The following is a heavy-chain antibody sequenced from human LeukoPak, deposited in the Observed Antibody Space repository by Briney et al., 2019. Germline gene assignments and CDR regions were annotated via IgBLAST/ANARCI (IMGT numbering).Heavy chain of an antibody. Sequence: SETLSLTCAVYGGSFSGYYWSWIRQPPGKGLEWIGEINHSGSTNYNPSLKSQVTISVDTSKNQFSLKLSSVTAADTAVYYCASLPRGDIVVVPAATPGGFFDYWGQGTLVTVSS. D-gene: IGHD2-2*02. V-gene: IGHV4-34*01. CDR2: INHSGST. CDR1: GGSFSGYY. CDR3: ASLPRGDIVVVPAATPGGFFDY. J-gene: IGHJ4*02.